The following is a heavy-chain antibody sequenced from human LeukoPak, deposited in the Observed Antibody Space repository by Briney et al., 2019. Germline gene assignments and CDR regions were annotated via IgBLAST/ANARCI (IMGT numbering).Heavy chain of an antibody. V-gene: IGHV3-13*05. CDR2: IGTAGDP. J-gene: IGHJ3*02. D-gene: IGHD5-18*01. Sequence: GGSLTLSCAPSGFTFSIYDMHWVRQPTGKGLEWVSAIGTAGDPYYPGSVKGRFTISRDNSKNTLYLQINSLIPDDTAVYYCAKGKQQWWTFDALDIWGQGTTVTVSS. CDR1: GFTFSIYD. CDR3: AKGKQQWWTFDALDI.